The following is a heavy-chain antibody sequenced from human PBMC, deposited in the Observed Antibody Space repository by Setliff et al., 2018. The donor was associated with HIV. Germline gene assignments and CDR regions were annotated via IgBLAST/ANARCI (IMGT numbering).Heavy chain of an antibody. CDR3: AREADYSDTGGQYRY. V-gene: IGHV1-2*02. CDR1: GYTFTGYY. D-gene: IGHD2-8*02. CDR2: INPNVGGT. J-gene: IGHJ4*02. Sequence: ASVKVSCKGSGYTFTGYYVHWVRLAPGQGLEWMGWINPNVGGTTYAQKFQGRVTMTRDTSISTAYMELSRLTSDDTALSYCAREADYSDTGGQYRYWGQGTLVTVSS.